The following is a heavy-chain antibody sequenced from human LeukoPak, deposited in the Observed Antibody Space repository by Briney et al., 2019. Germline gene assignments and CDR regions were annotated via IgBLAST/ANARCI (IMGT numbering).Heavy chain of an antibody. CDR2: IYYSGST. CDR1: GGSISSYY. D-gene: IGHD2-2*01. V-gene: IGHV4-59*01. Sequence: SETLSLTCTVSGGSISSYYWSWIRHPPGKGLEWIGYIYYSGSTNYNPSLKSRVTISVDTSKNQFSLKLSSVTAADTAVYYCARVPAARFEVAFDIWGQGTMVTVSS. CDR3: ARVPAARFEVAFDI. J-gene: IGHJ3*02.